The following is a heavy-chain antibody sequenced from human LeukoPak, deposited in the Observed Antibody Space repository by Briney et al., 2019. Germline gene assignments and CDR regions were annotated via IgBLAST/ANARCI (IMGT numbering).Heavy chain of an antibody. CDR2: INPSGGST. CDR3: AKSPAVDAAFDI. V-gene: IGHV1-46*01. J-gene: IGHJ3*02. D-gene: IGHD4-23*01. Sequence: VASVKVSCKASGYTFTSYYMHWVRQGPGQGLEWMGIINPSGGSTSYAQKFQGRVTMTRDTSTNTVYMELSSLRSEDTAVYYCAKSPAVDAAFDIWGQGTMVTVSS. CDR1: GYTFTSYY.